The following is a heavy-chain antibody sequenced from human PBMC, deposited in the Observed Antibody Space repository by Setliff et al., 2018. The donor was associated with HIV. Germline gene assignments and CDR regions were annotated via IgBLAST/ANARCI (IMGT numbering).Heavy chain of an antibody. V-gene: IGHV3-7*03. J-gene: IGHJ4*02. CDR2: IKDDGREE. D-gene: IGHD3-3*01. CDR3: ARCLNTEYWSGYSPFDQ. Sequence: PGESLKISCAASGFTFSRHWMSWVRQAPGKGLEWVASIKDDGREEDYADSVKGRFTISRDNAKNSLFLQMDSLRAEDTAVYYCARCLNTEYWSGYSPFDQWGQGTLVTVS. CDR1: GFTFSRHW.